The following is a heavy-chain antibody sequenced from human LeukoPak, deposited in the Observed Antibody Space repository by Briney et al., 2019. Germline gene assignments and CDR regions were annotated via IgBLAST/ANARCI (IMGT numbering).Heavy chain of an antibody. CDR2: ISSASSYI. CDR1: GFTFSSYT. D-gene: IGHD2-2*02. V-gene: IGHV3-21*01. CDR3: ARDGGERSCSSTRCYKDRFDP. J-gene: IGHJ5*02. Sequence: GSLRLSCAASGFTFSSYTMNWVRQAPGKGLEWVSSISSASSYIYYADSVKGRFTISRDNAKNSLYLQVNSLRAEDTAVYYCARDGGERSCSSTRCYKDRFDPWGQGTMVTVSS.